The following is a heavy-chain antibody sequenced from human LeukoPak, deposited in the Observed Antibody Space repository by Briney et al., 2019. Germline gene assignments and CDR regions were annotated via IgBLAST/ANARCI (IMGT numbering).Heavy chain of an antibody. D-gene: IGHD3-22*01. CDR1: GGSFSGYY. CDR3: ARGDSSGYRY. V-gene: IGHV4-34*01. J-gene: IGHJ4*02. CDR2: INHSGST. Sequence: SETLSLTCAVYGGSFSGYYWSWIRQPPGQGLEWIGEINHSGSTNYNPSLKSRVTISVDTSKNQFSLKLSSVTAADTAVYYCARGDSSGYRYWGQGTLVTVSS.